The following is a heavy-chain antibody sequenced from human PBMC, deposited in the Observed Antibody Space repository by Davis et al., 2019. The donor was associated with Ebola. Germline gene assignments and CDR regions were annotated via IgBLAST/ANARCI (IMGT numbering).Heavy chain of an antibody. Sequence: GGSLRLSCAASGFTFSSYAMSWVRQAAGKGLEWVSAISGSGGSTYYADSVKGRFTISRDNSKNTLYLQMNSLRAEDTAVYYCAKVVSSITIFGHHFDYWGQGTLVTVSS. CDR2: ISGSGGST. D-gene: IGHD3-3*01. J-gene: IGHJ4*02. CDR1: GFTFSSYA. CDR3: AKVVSSITIFGHHFDY. V-gene: IGHV3-23*01.